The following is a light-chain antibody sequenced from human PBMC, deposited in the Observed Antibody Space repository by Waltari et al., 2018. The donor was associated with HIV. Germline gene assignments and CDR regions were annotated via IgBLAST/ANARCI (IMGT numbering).Light chain of an antibody. CDR1: SSDMSTYNR. CDR3: ISYTTTNYYV. J-gene: IGLJ1*01. V-gene: IGLV2-14*01. CDR2: EVG. Sequence: QSALTQPASVSGSPGQSITISCTDSSSDMSTYNRVSWYQQFPGKAPKLIIYEVGNRPSGASNRFSCSNSGNTASLTISGLQAEDEAYYYCISYTTTNYYVFGPGTWVTVL.